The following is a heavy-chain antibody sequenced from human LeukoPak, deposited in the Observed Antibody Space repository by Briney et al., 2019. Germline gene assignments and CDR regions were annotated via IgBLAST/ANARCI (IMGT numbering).Heavy chain of an antibody. V-gene: IGHV5-51*01. CDR3: ARGGVYCSGGSCYSDY. CDR2: IYPGDSDT. J-gene: IGHJ4*02. CDR1: GYSFPNYW. Sequence: GESLKISCKGSGYSFPNYWIGWVRQMAGKGLEWMGIIYPGDSDTRYSPSFQGQVTISADKSISTAYLQWSSLKASDTAMYYCARGGVYCSGGSCYSDYWGQGTLVTVSS. D-gene: IGHD2-15*01.